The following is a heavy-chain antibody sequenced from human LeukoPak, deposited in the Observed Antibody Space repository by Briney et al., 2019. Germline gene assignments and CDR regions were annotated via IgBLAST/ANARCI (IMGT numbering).Heavy chain of an antibody. J-gene: IGHJ6*02. CDR2: ISGRGDST. CDR3: ARDYYDSSGYFRYYYYYGMDV. V-gene: IGHV3-23*01. D-gene: IGHD3-22*01. Sequence: GGSLRLSCAASGFTFSSYAMNWVRQAPGKGLAWVSGISGRGDSTYYADSVKGRFTISRDNSKNTLYLQMNSLRAQDTAVYYCARDYYDSSGYFRYYYYYGMDVWGQGTTVTVSS. CDR1: GFTFSSYA.